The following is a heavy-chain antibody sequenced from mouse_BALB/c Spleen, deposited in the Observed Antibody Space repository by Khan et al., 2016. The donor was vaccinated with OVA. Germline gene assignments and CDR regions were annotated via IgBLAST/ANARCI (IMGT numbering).Heavy chain of an antibody. J-gene: IGHJ4*01. D-gene: IGHD2-10*02. CDR2: IFPGSGST. Sequence: QVQLQQSGAELMTPGASVKISCKATSYTFSDYWIEWVKQRPGHGLAWIGEIFPGSGSTKYNEKFNGKATLTADTSSNTAYMQLSSLTSEDSGVYYCTRAGYGYFAFDYWGQGTSVTVSS. V-gene: IGHV1-9*01. CDR3: TRAGYGYFAFDY. CDR1: SYTFSDYW.